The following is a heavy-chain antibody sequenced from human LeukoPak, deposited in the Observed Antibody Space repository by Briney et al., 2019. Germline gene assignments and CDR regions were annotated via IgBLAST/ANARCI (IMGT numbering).Heavy chain of an antibody. Sequence: GGSLRLSCAASGFTFSNAWMSWVRQAPGKGLEWVGRIKSKTDGGTTDYAAPVKGRFTISRDDSKNTLYLQMNSLKTEDTAVYYCTSGRTLDAFDIWGQGTMVTVSS. CDR3: TSGRTLDAFDI. CDR1: GFTFSNAW. J-gene: IGHJ3*02. CDR2: IKSKTDGGTT. V-gene: IGHV3-15*01.